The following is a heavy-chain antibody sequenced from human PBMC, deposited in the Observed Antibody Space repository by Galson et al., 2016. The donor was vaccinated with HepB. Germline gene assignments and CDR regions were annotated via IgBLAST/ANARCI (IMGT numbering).Heavy chain of an antibody. D-gene: IGHD1-14*01. CDR3: ARELDHSLYFDY. CDR2: IKPSGGNT. V-gene: IGHV1-46*02. CDR1: GYTFNTYN. Sequence: SVKVSCKASGYTFNTYNMHWVRQAPGQGLEWMGIIKPSGGNTIHAQKFQDRITMTRDTSTSTVYMELISLRSEDTAVYYCARELDHSLYFDYWGQGTLLTVSS. J-gene: IGHJ4*02.